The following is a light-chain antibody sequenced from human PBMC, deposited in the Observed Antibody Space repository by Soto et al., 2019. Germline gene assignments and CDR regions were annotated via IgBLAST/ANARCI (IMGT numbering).Light chain of an antibody. CDR1: SSDVGGYNY. Sequence: QSALTQPASVSGSPGQSIIISCTGTSSDVGGYNYVSWHQQHPGKAPKLMIYDVSIRPSGVSNRFSGSKSGNTASLTISGLQAEDEADYHCSLYTSSTVAVFGGGTKLTVL. J-gene: IGLJ7*01. CDR2: DVS. CDR3: SLYTSSTVAV. V-gene: IGLV2-14*01.